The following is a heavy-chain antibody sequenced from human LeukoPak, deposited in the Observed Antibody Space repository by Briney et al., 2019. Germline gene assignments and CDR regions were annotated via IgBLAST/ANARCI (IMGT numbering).Heavy chain of an antibody. CDR1: GGSISSYY. CDR2: IYYSGST. V-gene: IGHV4-59*08. J-gene: IGHJ4*02. D-gene: IGHD6-19*01. CDR3: ARPEYSSGWYVY. Sequence: ETLSLTCTVSGGSISSYYWSWIRQPPGKGLEWIGYIYYSGSTNYNPSLKSRVTISVDTSKNQFSLKLSSVTAADTAVYYCARPEYSSGWYVYWGQGTLVTVSS.